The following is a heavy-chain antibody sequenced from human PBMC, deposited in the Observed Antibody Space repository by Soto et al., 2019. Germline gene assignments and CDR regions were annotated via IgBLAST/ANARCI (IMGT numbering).Heavy chain of an antibody. V-gene: IGHV3-15*01. Sequence: GGSLRLSCAASGFTFSNAWMSWVRQGPGKGLEWVGRIKSKSDGGATDYAAAVKGRFTVSRDDSKNTVYLHMNTPKSDDTAVYFCAKDPIKLSPFDYWGPGTLVTVSS. CDR3: AKDPIKLSPFDY. D-gene: IGHD3-16*02. CDR1: GFTFSNAW. J-gene: IGHJ4*02. CDR2: IKSKSDGGAT.